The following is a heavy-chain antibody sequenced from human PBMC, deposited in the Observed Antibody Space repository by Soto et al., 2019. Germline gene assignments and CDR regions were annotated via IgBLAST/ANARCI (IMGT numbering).Heavy chain of an antibody. V-gene: IGHV3-15*07. Sequence: EVQLVESGGGWVKPGGSLTLSCVASGFTFGDAWMNWVRQAAGKGLEWVGHVKTKSEGETTDYAAPVKGRFTIWRDDSTNTLYLQMNSLKNEDTGKYFCTTLGPSWGQGTQVTVSS. CDR2: VKTKSEGETT. J-gene: IGHJ5*02. CDR1: GFTFGDAW. CDR3: TTLGPS.